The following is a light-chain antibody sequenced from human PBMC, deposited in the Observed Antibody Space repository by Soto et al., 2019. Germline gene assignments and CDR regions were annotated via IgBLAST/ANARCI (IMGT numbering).Light chain of an antibody. CDR3: CSYTTTSTVV. Sequence: QSALTQPASVSGSPGQSITVSYTGTSSDIGGHKNVSWYQQHPGKVPKLIIYEVSNRPSGVSNRFSGSKSGNTASLTVSGLQAEDEADYYCCSYTTTSTVVFGGGTKVTVL. V-gene: IGLV2-14*01. J-gene: IGLJ2*01. CDR2: EVS. CDR1: SSDIGGHKN.